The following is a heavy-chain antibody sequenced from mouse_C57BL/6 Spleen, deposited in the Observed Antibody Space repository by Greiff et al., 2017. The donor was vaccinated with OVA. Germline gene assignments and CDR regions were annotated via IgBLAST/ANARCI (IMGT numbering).Heavy chain of an antibody. CDR2: ISSGGSYT. V-gene: IGHV5-6*01. CDR1: GFTFSSYG. Sequence: EVQRVESGGDLVKPGGSLKLSCAASGFTFSSYGMSWVRQTPDKRLEWVATISSGGSYTYYPDSVKGRFTISRDNAKNTLYLQMSSLKSEDTAMYYCARQLTGKGWFAYWGQETLVTVSA. J-gene: IGHJ3*01. CDR3: ARQLTGKGWFAY. D-gene: IGHD4-1*01.